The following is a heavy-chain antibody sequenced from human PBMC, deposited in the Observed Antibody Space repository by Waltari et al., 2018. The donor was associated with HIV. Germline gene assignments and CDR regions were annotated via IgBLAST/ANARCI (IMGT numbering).Heavy chain of an antibody. CDR3: ARVNYDSSGYYYDYYGMDV. D-gene: IGHD3-22*01. J-gene: IGHJ6*02. CDR2: IIPSFGTA. Sequence: QVQLVQSGAEVKKPGSSVKVSCKASGGTFSSYAISWVRQAPGQGLEWMVGIIPSFGTANYAQKFQGRVTITADESTSTAYMELSSLRSEDTAVYYCARVNYDSSGYYYDYYGMDVWGQGTTVTVSS. V-gene: IGHV1-69*01. CDR1: GGTFSSYA.